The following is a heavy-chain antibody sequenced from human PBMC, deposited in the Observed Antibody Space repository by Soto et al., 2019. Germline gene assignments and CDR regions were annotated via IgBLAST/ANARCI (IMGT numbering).Heavy chain of an antibody. Sequence: QVQLVQSGAEVKKPGSSVKVSCKASGGTFSSYTISWVRQAPGQGLEWMGRIIPILGIANYAQKFQGRVTITADKSTSTAYMELSSLRSDDTAVYYCARDPYYYDSSGYPVDYWGQGTLVTVSS. J-gene: IGHJ4*02. V-gene: IGHV1-69*08. CDR1: GGTFSSYT. CDR2: IIPILGIA. CDR3: ARDPYYYDSSGYPVDY. D-gene: IGHD3-22*01.